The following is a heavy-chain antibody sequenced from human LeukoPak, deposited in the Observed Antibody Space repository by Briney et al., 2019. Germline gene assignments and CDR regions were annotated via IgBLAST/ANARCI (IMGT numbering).Heavy chain of an antibody. Sequence: GGSLRLSCAASGFTFSSYSVNWVRQAPGKGLEWVSYVSSSSSTIYYADSVKGRFTISRDNAKNSLYLQMNSLRAEDTAVYYCARDEEQLVLDYWGQGTLVTVSS. D-gene: IGHD6-13*01. CDR1: GFTFSSYS. J-gene: IGHJ4*02. CDR3: ARDEEQLVLDY. CDR2: VSSSSSTI. V-gene: IGHV3-48*01.